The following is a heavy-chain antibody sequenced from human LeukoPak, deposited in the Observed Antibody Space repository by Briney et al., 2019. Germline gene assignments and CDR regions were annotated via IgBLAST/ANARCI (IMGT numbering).Heavy chain of an antibody. J-gene: IGHJ3*02. CDR1: GGSISSYY. V-gene: IGHV4-59*01. D-gene: IGHD3-22*01. Sequence: SETLSLTCTVSGGSISSYYWSWIRQPPGKGLEWIGYIYYSGSTNYNPSLKSRVTISVDTSKNQFSLKLSSVTAADTAVCYCARSDSSGYVDAFDIWGQGTMVTVSS. CDR2: IYYSGST. CDR3: ARSDSSGYVDAFDI.